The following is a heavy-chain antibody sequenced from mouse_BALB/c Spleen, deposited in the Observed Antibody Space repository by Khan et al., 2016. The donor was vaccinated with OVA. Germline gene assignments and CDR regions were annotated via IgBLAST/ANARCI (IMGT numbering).Heavy chain of an antibody. CDR3: ARTGGAYDGYYGYFDV. CDR1: GYTFTRYW. V-gene: IGHV1-87*01. CDR2: IYPRDNDT. D-gene: IGHD2-3*01. Sequence: QVQLQQSGAELARPGASVKLSCKASGYTFTRYWMQWIKQRPGQGLEWIGAIYPRDNDTRYTQKFKGKTTLTADKSSSTASMQLSSLSSEDSAVDYCARTGGAYDGYYGYFDVWGAGTTVTVSS. J-gene: IGHJ1*01.